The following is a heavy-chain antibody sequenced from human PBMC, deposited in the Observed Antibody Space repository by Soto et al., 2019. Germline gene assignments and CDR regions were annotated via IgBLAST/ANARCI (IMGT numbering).Heavy chain of an antibody. CDR2: MSHSGGT. CDR1: GGFVSSGSYY. D-gene: IGHD1-1*01. V-gene: IGHV4-34*01. Sequence: QVQLQQWGAGLLKPSETLSLTCAVYGGFVSSGSYYWSWIRQPPGKGLEWIGEMSHSGGTHFNPSLKSRVTISVDTSKNQFSLKMSPVTAADTALYYCARVERGTATTVVDAFDIWGPGTMVTVS. J-gene: IGHJ3*02. CDR3: ARVERGTATTVVDAFDI.